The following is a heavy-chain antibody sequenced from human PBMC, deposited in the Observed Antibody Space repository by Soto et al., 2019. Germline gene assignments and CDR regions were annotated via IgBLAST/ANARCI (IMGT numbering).Heavy chain of an antibody. CDR3: ARDSLYSGYDGR. CDR2: IYHSGST. Sequence: QVQLQESGPGLVKPSGTLSLTCAVSGGSISSSNWWSWVRQPPGKGLEWIGEIYHSGSTNYNPSLQSRXXIXVXXSKNQFSLKLSSVTAADTAVYYCARDSLYSGYDGRWGQGTLVTVSS. V-gene: IGHV4-4*02. CDR1: GGSISSSNW. J-gene: IGHJ4*02. D-gene: IGHD5-12*01.